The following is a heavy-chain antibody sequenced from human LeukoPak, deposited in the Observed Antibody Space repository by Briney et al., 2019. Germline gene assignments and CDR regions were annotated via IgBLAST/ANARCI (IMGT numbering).Heavy chain of an antibody. V-gene: IGHV3-66*02. CDR2: MYTGGGR. Sequence: GGSLRLSCAASGFSVSNHYMSWVRQPPGKGLEWVSVMYTGGGRYYGDSVKGRFTISRDNSKNTLYLQMNSLRAEDTAVYYCAKSEPDALDAFDIWGQGTMVTVSS. CDR3: AKSEPDALDAFDI. J-gene: IGHJ3*02. CDR1: GFSVSNHY.